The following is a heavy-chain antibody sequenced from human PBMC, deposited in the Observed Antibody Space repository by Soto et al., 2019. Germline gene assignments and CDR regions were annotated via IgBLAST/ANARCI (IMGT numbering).Heavy chain of an antibody. V-gene: IGHV1-8*02. D-gene: IGHD2-2*01. CDR2: MNPNSGET. CDR1: GYTFNDYE. Sequence: QEQLVQSAAEVKKPGASVKVSCMTSGYTFNDYEINWVRHATGQGLEWIGWMNPNSGETGYAQRFQGRVTMTTSSSLNQAYLGLSSLTSDDTAVYYCARIAMPARPRWYNWFDPWGQGTLVTVSS. J-gene: IGHJ5*02. CDR3: ARIAMPARPRWYNWFDP.